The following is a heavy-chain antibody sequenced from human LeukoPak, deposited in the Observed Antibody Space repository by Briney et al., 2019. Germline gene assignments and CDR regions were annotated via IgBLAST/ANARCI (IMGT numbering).Heavy chain of an antibody. D-gene: IGHD4-11*01. V-gene: IGHV3-7*03. CDR1: GFTFSSYW. Sequence: GGSLRLSCAASGFTFSSYWMNWARQAPGKGLECVASINHNGNVNYYVDSVKGRFTISRDNAENSLYLQMSNLRTEDTAVYYCARVRSNYYYYGMDVWGQGTTVTVSS. CDR2: INHNGNVN. CDR3: ARVRSNYYYYGMDV. J-gene: IGHJ6*02.